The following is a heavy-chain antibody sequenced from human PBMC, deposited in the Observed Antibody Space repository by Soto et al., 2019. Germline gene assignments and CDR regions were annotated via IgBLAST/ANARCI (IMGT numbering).Heavy chain of an antibody. CDR1: GYTFTSYG. CDR2: ISAYNGNT. V-gene: IGHV1-18*01. D-gene: IGHD1-26*01. J-gene: IGHJ6*02. Sequence: RASVKVSCKASGYTFTSYGISWVRQAPGQGLEWMGWISAYNGNTNYAQKLQGRVTMTTDTSTSTAYMEPRSLRSDDTAVYYCARVPGSGSCNTDYYYYYGMDVWGQGTTVTVSS. CDR3: ARVPGSGSCNTDYYYYYGMDV.